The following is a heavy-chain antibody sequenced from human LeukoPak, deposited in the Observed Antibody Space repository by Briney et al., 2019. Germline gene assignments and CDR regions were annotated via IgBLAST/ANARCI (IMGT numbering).Heavy chain of an antibody. Sequence: PSETLSLTCTVSGGSISSSSYYWGWIRQPPGKGLEWIGSIYYSGSTYYNPSLKSRVTISVDTSKNQLAPKLSSVTAADTAVYYCARQLGYCSSTSCYADKVDYWGQGTLVTVPS. D-gene: IGHD2-2*01. CDR1: GGSISSSSYY. CDR2: IYYSGST. CDR3: ARQLGYCSSTSCYADKVDY. V-gene: IGHV4-39*01. J-gene: IGHJ4*02.